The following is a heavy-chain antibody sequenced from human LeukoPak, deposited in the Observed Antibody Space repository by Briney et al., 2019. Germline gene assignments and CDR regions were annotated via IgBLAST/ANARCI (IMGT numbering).Heavy chain of an antibody. V-gene: IGHV1-18*01. Sequence: ASVKVSCKASGYTFTSYGISWVRQAPGQGLEWMGWISAYNGNTNYAQKLQGRVTMTTDTSTSTAYMELRSLRSDDTAVYYCAREPTYYYDTSGYYYDYWGQGTLATVSS. D-gene: IGHD3-22*01. CDR1: GYTFTSYG. CDR3: AREPTYYYDTSGYYYDY. CDR2: ISAYNGNT. J-gene: IGHJ4*02.